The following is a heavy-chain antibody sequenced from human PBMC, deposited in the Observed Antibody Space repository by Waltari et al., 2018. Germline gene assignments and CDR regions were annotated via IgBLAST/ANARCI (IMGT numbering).Heavy chain of an antibody. D-gene: IGHD1-1*01. J-gene: IGHJ4*02. Sequence: QLQVQESGPGLVKPSETLSLTCTVSGGSISNGDYHWGWVRQPPGKGLEWISTIHYTGSTYYNPSLKSRLTISVDTSKNQFSLKLSSVTAADTAVYHCMRDQRSTVLDWGQGTLVTVSS. CDR3: MRDQRSTVLD. CDR2: IHYTGST. V-gene: IGHV4-39*07. CDR1: GGSISNGDYH.